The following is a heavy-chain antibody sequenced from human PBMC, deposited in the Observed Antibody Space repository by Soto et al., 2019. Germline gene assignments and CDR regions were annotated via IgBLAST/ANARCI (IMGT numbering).Heavy chain of an antibody. J-gene: IGHJ4*02. V-gene: IGHV4-31*03. CDR1: GGSISSGGYY. D-gene: IGHD2-2*01. CDR2: IYYSGST. Sequence: SETLSLTCTVSGGSISSGGYYWSWIRQHPGKGLEWIGYIYYSGSTYYNPSLKSRVTISVDTSKNQFSLKLSSVTAADTAVYYRRGGRYCSSTSRYEGSTIDYWGQGTLVTVSS. CDR3: RGGRYCSSTSRYEGSTIDY.